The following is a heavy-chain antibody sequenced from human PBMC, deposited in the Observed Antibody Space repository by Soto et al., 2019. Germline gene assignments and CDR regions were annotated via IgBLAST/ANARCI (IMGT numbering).Heavy chain of an antibody. CDR2: IKQDGSEK. Sequence: GGSLSLSCAASGFTFSSYWMSWVRQAPGKGLEWVANIKQDGSEKYYVDSVKGRFTISRDNAKNSLYLQMNSLRAEDTAVYYCARTPPYYDFWSGPDYWGQGTLVTVSS. CDR1: GFTFSSYW. V-gene: IGHV3-7*01. CDR3: ARTPPYYDFWSGPDY. D-gene: IGHD3-3*01. J-gene: IGHJ4*02.